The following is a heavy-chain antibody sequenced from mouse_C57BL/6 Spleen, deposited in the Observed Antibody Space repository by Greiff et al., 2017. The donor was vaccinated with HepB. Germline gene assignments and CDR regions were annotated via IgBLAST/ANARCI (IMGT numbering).Heavy chain of an antibody. Sequence: EVKVVESGGGLVQPGGSLSLSCAASGFTFTDYYMSWVRQPPGKALEWLGFIRNKANGYTTEYSASVKGRFTISRDNSQSILYLHMNALRAEDSATYYCARYYPNRGFAYWGQGTLVTVSA. D-gene: IGHD3-1*01. J-gene: IGHJ3*01. V-gene: IGHV7-3*01. CDR1: GFTFTDYY. CDR3: ARYYPNRGFAY. CDR2: IRNKANGYTT.